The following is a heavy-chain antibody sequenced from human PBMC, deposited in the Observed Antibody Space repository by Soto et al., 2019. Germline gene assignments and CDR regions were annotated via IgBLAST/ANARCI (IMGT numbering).Heavy chain of an antibody. D-gene: IGHD3-22*01. J-gene: IGHJ4*02. V-gene: IGHV3-23*01. CDR2: ISGSGGST. CDR1: GFTFSSYA. Sequence: PGGSLRLSCAASGFTFSSYAMSWVRQAPGKGLEWVSAISGSGGSTYHADSVKGRFTISRDNSKNTLYLQMNSLRADDTAVYYCGRGRSGQIVVFYWGQGTPVTVSS. CDR3: GRGRSGQIVVFY.